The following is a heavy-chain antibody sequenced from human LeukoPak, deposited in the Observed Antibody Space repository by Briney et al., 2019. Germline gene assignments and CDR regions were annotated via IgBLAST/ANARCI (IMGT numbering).Heavy chain of an antibody. Sequence: KSGGSLRLSCAASGFTFSSYSMNWVRQAPGKGLEWVSSISSSSSYIYYADSVKGRFTISRDNAKNSLYLQMNSLRAEDTAVYYCASPYCSSTSCHDAFDIWGQGTMVTVSS. CDR1: GFTFSSYS. V-gene: IGHV3-21*01. CDR3: ASPYCSSTSCHDAFDI. D-gene: IGHD2-2*01. CDR2: ISSSSSYI. J-gene: IGHJ3*02.